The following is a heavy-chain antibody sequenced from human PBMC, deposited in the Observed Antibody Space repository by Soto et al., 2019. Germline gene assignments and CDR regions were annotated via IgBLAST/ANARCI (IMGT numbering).Heavy chain of an antibody. CDR1: GGSISSGGYY. CDR2: IYYNGNT. CDR3: ARQRYSGFYYFDY. D-gene: IGHD6-19*01. Sequence: SETLSLTCTVSGGSISSGGYYWSWIRQHPGKGLEWIGYIYYNGNTFYNPSLKSRLTISLDTSKTQFSLKLTSVTAADAAVYYCARQRYSGFYYFDYWGQGALVTVSS. V-gene: IGHV4-31*03. J-gene: IGHJ4*02.